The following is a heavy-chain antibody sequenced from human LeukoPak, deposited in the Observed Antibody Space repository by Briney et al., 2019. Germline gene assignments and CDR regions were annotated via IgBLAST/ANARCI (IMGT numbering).Heavy chain of an antibody. V-gene: IGHV3-30*02. CDR1: GFTLSSYG. CDR3: AKGDYGDSPFDY. J-gene: IGHJ4*02. CDR2: IRYDGSNK. Sequence: GGSLRLSCAASGFTLSSYGMHWVRQAPGKGLEWVAFIRYDGSNKYYADSVKGRFTISRDNSKNTLYLQMNSLRAEDTAVYYCAKGDYGDSPFDYWGQGTLVTVSS. D-gene: IGHD4-17*01.